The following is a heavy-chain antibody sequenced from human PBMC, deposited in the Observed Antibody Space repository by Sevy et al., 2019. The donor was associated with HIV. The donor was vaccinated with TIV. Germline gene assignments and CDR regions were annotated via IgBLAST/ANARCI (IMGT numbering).Heavy chain of an antibody. CDR3: ARLCPAYYDFWSGYSHNDAFDI. V-gene: IGHV5-51*01. J-gene: IGHJ3*02. Sequence: GESLKISCKGSGYSFTSYWIGWVRQMPGKGLEWMGIIYPGDSDTRYSPSFQGQVTISADKSISTTYLQWSSLKASDTAMYYCARLCPAYYDFWSGYSHNDAFDIWGQGTMVTVSS. D-gene: IGHD3-3*01. CDR1: GYSFTSYW. CDR2: IYPGDSDT.